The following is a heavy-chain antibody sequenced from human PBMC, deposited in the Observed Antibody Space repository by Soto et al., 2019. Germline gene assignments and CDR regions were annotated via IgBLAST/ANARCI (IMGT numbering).Heavy chain of an antibody. CDR2: ISGSGGGT. Sequence: GGSLRLSCAAAGFTFSSYAMSWVRQAPGKGLEWVSAISGSGGGTYYADSVKGRFTISRDNSKNTLYLQMNSLRAEDTAVYYCAKRPDFWSGPHDYWGQGTLVTVSS. D-gene: IGHD3-3*01. CDR3: AKRPDFWSGPHDY. CDR1: GFTFSSYA. J-gene: IGHJ4*02. V-gene: IGHV3-23*01.